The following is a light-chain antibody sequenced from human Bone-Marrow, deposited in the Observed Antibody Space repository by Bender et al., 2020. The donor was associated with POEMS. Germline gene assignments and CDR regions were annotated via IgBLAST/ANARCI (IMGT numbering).Light chain of an antibody. V-gene: IGLV2-8*01. J-gene: IGLJ2*01. CDR1: SSDIGAYNY. Sequence: QSALTQPPSASGSPGQSVTISCTGTSSDIGAYNYVSWYQQHPGKAPKIVISEVSKRPSGVPDRFSGSKSGNTASLTVSGLQAEDEADYYCSSYAGDNNYVIFGGGTKLTVL. CDR2: EVS. CDR3: SSYAGDNNYVI.